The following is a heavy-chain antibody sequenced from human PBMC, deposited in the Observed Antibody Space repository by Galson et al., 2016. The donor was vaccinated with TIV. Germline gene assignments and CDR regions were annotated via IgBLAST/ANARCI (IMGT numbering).Heavy chain of an antibody. CDR1: GLSVSINY. CDR2: IPDGGTT. Sequence: SLRLSCAASGLSVSINYLTWVRQAPGKGLEWVSLIPDGGTTYYPDSVTGRFTISRDNSKNTLYLHMNGLRAEDTAIYYCARDRVIDATYYYYYYGMDVWGQGTAVTVSS. CDR3: ARDRVIDATYYYYYYGMDV. D-gene: IGHD2-15*01. V-gene: IGHV3-66*02. J-gene: IGHJ6*02.